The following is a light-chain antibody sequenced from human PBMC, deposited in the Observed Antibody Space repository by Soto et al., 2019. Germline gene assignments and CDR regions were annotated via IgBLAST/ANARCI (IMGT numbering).Light chain of an antibody. CDR2: DAS. Sequence: DIQLTQSPSTLSACVGDRVTITCRASQRMTSWLAWYQQKPGKAPKVLIYDASSLESGVPSRFSGSGSGTEFTLTISSLQPEDFATYYCQQLHSYPRTFGLGTKVDIK. CDR1: QRMTSW. V-gene: IGKV1-5*01. CDR3: QQLHSYPRT. J-gene: IGKJ1*01.